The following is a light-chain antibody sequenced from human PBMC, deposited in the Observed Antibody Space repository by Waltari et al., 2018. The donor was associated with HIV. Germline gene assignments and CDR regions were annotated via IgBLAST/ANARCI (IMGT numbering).Light chain of an antibody. V-gene: IGKV1-39*01. J-gene: IGKJ3*01. CDR3: QQCYSIPFT. Sequence: DIHMTQSPSSQSASIGDRLTITCRASQNIVTYLNWYQKKPGQAPKLLIFSASSLQDGVPSRFSGSGSRTEFTLSISSLQPDDFATHYCQQCYSIPFTFGPGTTV. CDR1: QNIVTY. CDR2: SAS.